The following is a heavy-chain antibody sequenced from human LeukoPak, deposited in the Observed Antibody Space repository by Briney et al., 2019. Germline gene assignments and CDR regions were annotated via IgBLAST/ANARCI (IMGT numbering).Heavy chain of an antibody. CDR2: IYPGDSDT. CDR3: ARVFSYYYYYMDV. CDR1: GYRFTSYW. J-gene: IGHJ6*03. V-gene: IGHV5-51*01. Sequence: GESLKISCKGSGYRFTSYWIGWVRQMPGKGLEWMGIIYPGDSDTRYSPSFQGQVTISADKSISTAYLQWSSLKASDTAMYYCARVFSYYYYYMDVWGKGTTVTVSS.